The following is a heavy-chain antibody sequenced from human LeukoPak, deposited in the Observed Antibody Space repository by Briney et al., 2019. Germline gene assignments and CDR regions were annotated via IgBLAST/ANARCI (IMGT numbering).Heavy chain of an antibody. CDR2: INPNSGGT. Sequence: GASVKVSCRASGYTFTGYYIHWVRQAPGQGLEWMGRINPNSGGTNYAQRFQGRVTMTRDTSISTAYMELSRLRSGDTAVYYCARRVTTTAFDIWGQGTMVTVSS. J-gene: IGHJ3*02. V-gene: IGHV1-2*06. CDR3: ARRVTTTAFDI. CDR1: GYTFTGYY. D-gene: IGHD4-11*01.